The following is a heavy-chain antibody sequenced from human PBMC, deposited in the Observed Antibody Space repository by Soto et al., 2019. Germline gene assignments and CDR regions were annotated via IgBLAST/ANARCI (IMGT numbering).Heavy chain of an antibody. CDR3: ANSRDYGDYGDY. D-gene: IGHD4-17*01. V-gene: IGHV4-59*01. Sequence: SETLSLTCTVSGGSISSYYWSWIRQPPGKGLEWIGYIYYSGSTNYNPSLKSRVTISVDTSKNQFSLQLSSVTAADTDVYYCANSRDYGDYGDYWGQGTLVTVSS. CDR1: GGSISSYY. CDR2: IYYSGST. J-gene: IGHJ4*02.